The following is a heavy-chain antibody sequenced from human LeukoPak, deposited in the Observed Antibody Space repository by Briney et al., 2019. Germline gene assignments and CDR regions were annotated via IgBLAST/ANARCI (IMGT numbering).Heavy chain of an antibody. CDR2: ISYDGSNK. CDR3: ARDPSITIFGGDY. V-gene: IGHV3-30-3*01. Sequence: PGGSLRLSCAASGFTFSSYAMHWVRQAPGKGLEWVAVISYDGSNKYYADSVKGRFTISRDNSKNTLYLQMNSLRAEDTAVYYCARDPSITIFGGDYWGQGTLVTVSS. CDR1: GFTFSSYA. D-gene: IGHD3-3*01. J-gene: IGHJ4*02.